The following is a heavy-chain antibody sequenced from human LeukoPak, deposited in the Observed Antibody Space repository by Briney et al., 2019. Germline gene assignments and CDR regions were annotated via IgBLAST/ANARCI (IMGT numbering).Heavy chain of an antibody. J-gene: IGHJ3*02. CDR3: ARGGGYYDSDGYYSHAFDI. Sequence: ASVKVSCKASGYTFTTYDINWVRQATGQGLEWMGWMNPHSGNTGSAQKFQGRVTMTRNTSISTAYMEVSSLRSEDTAVYYCARGGGYYDSDGYYSHAFDIWGQGTMVTVSS. CDR1: GYTFTTYD. V-gene: IGHV1-8*01. CDR2: MNPHSGNT. D-gene: IGHD3-22*01.